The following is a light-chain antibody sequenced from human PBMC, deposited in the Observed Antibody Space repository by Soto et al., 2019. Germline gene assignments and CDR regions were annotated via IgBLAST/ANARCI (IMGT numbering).Light chain of an antibody. CDR2: EVS. J-gene: IGLJ2*01. CDR3: SSYTSSSTLVV. Sequence: QSALTQPASVSGSPGQSITISCTGTSSDVGGYNYVSWYQQHPGKAPKLMIYEVSNRPSGVSNRFSGSKSGNTDSLTISGLQAEDEDDYYCSSYTSSSTLVVFGGGTKVTV. CDR1: SSDVGGYNY. V-gene: IGLV2-14*01.